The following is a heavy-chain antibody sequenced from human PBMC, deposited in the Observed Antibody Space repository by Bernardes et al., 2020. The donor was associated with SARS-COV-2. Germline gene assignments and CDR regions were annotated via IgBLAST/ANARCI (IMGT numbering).Heavy chain of an antibody. Sequence: GSLILSCAASGFTFSNAWMTWVRQAPGKGLEWVGNLKSKSDGGKTVYAASVKGRFIVSRDDSKSTLYLQMNSLRTEDSGVYYCTTPDYSMSGTTAYAYWGPGTLVTVSS. CDR1: GFTFSNAW. V-gene: IGHV3-15*01. D-gene: IGHD1-1*01. CDR2: LKSKSDGGKT. CDR3: TTPDYSMSGTTAYAY. J-gene: IGHJ4*02.